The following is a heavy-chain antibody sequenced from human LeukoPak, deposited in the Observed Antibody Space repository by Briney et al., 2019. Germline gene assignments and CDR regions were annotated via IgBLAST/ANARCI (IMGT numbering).Heavy chain of an antibody. CDR1: GFSLSTYG. D-gene: IGHD6-25*01. V-gene: IGHV3-30*01. CDR3: ARQPQQGCYLDH. Sequence: PGGSLRLSCAASGFSLSTYGMHWVRQAPGKGLEWVAVILYDGSNEYYADSVKGRFTISRDTSRNTLYLQMNSLRADDTALYYCARQPQQGCYLDHWGQGTLVTVSS. CDR2: ILYDGSNE. J-gene: IGHJ4*02.